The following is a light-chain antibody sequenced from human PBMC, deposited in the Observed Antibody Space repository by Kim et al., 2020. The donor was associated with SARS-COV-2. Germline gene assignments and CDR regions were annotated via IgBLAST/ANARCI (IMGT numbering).Light chain of an antibody. CDR2: GHT. J-gene: IGLJ2*01. CDR3: QSNDSRLSAVV. V-gene: IGLV1-40*01. CDR1: SFDIGADSG. Sequence: RVTFSCSGSSFDIGADSGVHWFRRVPGSPPQLLIFGHTNRASGVPDRFSGSKSGTSASLAITGLQAEDEGDYYCQSNDSRLSAVVFGGGTQLTVL.